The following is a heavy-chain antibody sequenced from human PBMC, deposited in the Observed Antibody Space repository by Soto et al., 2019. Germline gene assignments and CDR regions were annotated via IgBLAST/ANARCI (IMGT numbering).Heavy chain of an antibody. CDR1: GYTFTSYA. J-gene: IGHJ6*02. V-gene: IGHV1-3*01. Sequence: GAAVKVSCKASGYTFTSYAMHWVRQAPGQRLEWMGWINAGNGNTKYSQKFQGRVTITRDTSASTAYMELSSLRSEDTAVYYCARVIFPYYYYGMDVWGQGNTATVSS. D-gene: IGHD2-15*01. CDR3: ARVIFPYYYYGMDV. CDR2: INAGNGNT.